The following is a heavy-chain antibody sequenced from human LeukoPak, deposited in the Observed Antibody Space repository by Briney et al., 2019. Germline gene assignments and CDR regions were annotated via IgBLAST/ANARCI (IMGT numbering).Heavy chain of an antibody. Sequence: GGSLRLSCAASGFTFSDYSMTWIRQAPGKGLEWISYISSSGSNIYYADSVKGRFTISRDNAKNSLYLQMNSLRAEDTAVYYCARDKEQLGRETLWSFDYWGQGTLVTVSS. CDR1: GFTFSDYS. D-gene: IGHD6-13*01. V-gene: IGHV3-11*01. CDR3: ARDKEQLGRETLWSFDY. J-gene: IGHJ4*02. CDR2: ISSSGSNI.